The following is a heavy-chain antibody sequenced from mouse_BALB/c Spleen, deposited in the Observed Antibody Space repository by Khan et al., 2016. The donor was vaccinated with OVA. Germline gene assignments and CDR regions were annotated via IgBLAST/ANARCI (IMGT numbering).Heavy chain of an antibody. D-gene: IGHD1-1*01. V-gene: IGHV1-7*01. J-gene: IGHJ2*01. CDR2: INPSTGYT. Sequence: QVQLQQSGAELAKPGASVKMSCKASGYNIINYWILWVKQRPGQGLEWIGYINPSTGYTEYNQNFKDKATLTADKSSSTSYMQLSRLTSEDSAVYYCARRGLRWDFDYWVQGTTLTVSS. CDR1: GYNIINYW. CDR3: ARRGLRWDFDY.